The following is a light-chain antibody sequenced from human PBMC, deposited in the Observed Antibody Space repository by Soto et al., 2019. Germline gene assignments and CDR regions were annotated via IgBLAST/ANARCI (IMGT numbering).Light chain of an antibody. CDR1: QSIGSW. V-gene: IGKV1-5*03. Sequence: DIQMTQSPSTLSASVGDRVTITCRASQSIGSWLAWYQQKPGKAPNLLIYKASSLESGVPSRFSGSGSGTEFTLAISSLQPDDFATYYCQQYNSLWTFGQGTKVDI. J-gene: IGKJ1*01. CDR2: KAS. CDR3: QQYNSLWT.